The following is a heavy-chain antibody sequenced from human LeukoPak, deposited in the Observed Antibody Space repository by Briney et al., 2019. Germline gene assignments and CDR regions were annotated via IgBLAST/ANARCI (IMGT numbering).Heavy chain of an antibody. CDR2: ISWNSGSI. CDR1: GFTFDDYA. Sequence: GGSLRLSCAASGFTFDDYAMHWVRQAPGKGLEWGSGISWNSGSIGYADSVMGRFTISRDNAKNSLYLQMNSLRAEDTALYYCAKEGIVATGLYYYYYMDVWGKGTTVTISS. V-gene: IGHV3-9*01. CDR3: AKEGIVATGLYYYYYMDV. D-gene: IGHD5-12*01. J-gene: IGHJ6*03.